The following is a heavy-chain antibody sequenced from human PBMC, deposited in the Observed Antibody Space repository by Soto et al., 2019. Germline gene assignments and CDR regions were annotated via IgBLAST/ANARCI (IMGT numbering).Heavy chain of an antibody. CDR3: AKARRCSGGSCYADFDY. V-gene: IGHV3-23*01. Sequence: GGSLRLSCAASGFTFSSYAMSWVRQAPGKGLEWVSAISGSGGSTYYADSVKGRFTISRDNSKNTLYLQMNSLRAEDTAVYYCAKARRCSGGSCYADFDYWGQGTLVTVSS. CDR1: GFTFSSYA. J-gene: IGHJ4*02. CDR2: ISGSGGST. D-gene: IGHD2-15*01.